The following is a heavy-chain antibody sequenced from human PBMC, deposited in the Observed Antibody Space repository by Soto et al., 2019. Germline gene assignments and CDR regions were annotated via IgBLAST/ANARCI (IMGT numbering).Heavy chain of an antibody. CDR2: INAGNGNT. J-gene: IGHJ4*02. V-gene: IGHV1-3*01. Sequence: ASVKVSCKASGYTFTTYATHWVRQAPGQRLEWMGWINAGNGNTKYSQKFQGRVTITRDTSASTAYMELSSLTSEDTAVYYCARGASKLDYWGQGALVTAPQ. CDR3: ARGASKLDY. CDR1: GYTFTTYA.